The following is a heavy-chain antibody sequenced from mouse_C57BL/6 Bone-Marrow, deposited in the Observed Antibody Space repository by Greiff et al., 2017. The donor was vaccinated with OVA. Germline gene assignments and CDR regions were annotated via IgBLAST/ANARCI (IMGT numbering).Heavy chain of an antibody. CDR3: ASELGRGFAY. D-gene: IGHD4-1*01. J-gene: IGHJ3*01. CDR1: GYTFTSYG. CDR2: IYPRSGNT. Sequence: QVQLKQSGAELARPGASVKLSCKASGYTFTSYGISWVKQRTGQGLEWIGEIYPRSGNTYYNEKFKGKATLTADKSSSTAYMELRSLTSEDSAVYFCASELGRGFAYWGQGTLVTVSA. V-gene: IGHV1-81*01.